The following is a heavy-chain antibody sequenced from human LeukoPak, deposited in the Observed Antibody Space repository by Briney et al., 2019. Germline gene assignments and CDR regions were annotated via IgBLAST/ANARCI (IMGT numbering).Heavy chain of an antibody. V-gene: IGHV1-69*06. CDR3: ARLPLGYCSSTSCYGLSDFDY. D-gene: IGHD2-2*01. CDR1: GGTFSSYA. Sequence: ASVKVSCKASGGTFSSYAISWVRQAPGQGLEWMGGIIPIFGTANYAQKFLGRVTITADKSTSTAYMELSSLRSEDTAVYYCARLPLGYCSSTSCYGLSDFDYWGQGTLVTVSS. CDR2: IIPIFGTA. J-gene: IGHJ4*02.